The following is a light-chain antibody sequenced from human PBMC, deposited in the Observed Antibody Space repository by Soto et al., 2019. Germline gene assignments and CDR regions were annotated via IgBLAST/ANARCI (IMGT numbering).Light chain of an antibody. Sequence: EVVMTQSPATLSVSPGEGATLSCRASQSVTSNYLAWYQQKPGKAPRLLIHGISNRATGVPDRFSGSGSGTEFTLTISSLQSEDFAVYYCQQYNNWPLTFGGGTKVDIK. V-gene: IGKV3D-15*01. CDR1: QSVTSN. CDR2: GIS. J-gene: IGKJ4*01. CDR3: QQYNNWPLT.